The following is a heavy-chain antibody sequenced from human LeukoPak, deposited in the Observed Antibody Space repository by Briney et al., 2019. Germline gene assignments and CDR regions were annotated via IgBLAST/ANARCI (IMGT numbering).Heavy chain of an antibody. D-gene: IGHD6-19*01. V-gene: IGHV3-30*03. CDR3: ATDDEGRCSSGWAPGY. CDR1: GFTFDDYG. Sequence: GGSLRLSCTASGFTFDDYGMSWVRQAPGKGLEWVAVISYDGSNKYYADSVKGRFTISRDNSRNTVYLQMNSLRADDTAVYYCATDDEGRCSSGWAPGYWGQGTLVTVSS. CDR2: ISYDGSNK. J-gene: IGHJ4*02.